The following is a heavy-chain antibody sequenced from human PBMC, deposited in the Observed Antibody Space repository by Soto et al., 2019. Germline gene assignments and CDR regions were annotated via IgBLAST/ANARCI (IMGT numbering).Heavy chain of an antibody. CDR1: GFTLSSYW. Sequence: GGSLRLSCAASGFTLSSYWMHWVRQAPGKGLVWVSRINSDGSSTSYADSVKGRFTISRDNAKNTLYLQMNSLRAEDTAVYYCARRSQPYGNWFDPWGQGTLVTVSS. D-gene: IGHD4-17*01. CDR3: ARRSQPYGNWFDP. J-gene: IGHJ5*02. V-gene: IGHV3-74*01. CDR2: INSDGSST.